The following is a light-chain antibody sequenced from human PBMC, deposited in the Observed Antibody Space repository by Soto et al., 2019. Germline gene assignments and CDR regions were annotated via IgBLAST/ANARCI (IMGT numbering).Light chain of an antibody. V-gene: IGKV1-27*01. J-gene: IGKJ3*01. Sequence: DIQMTQSPSSLSTSIGDRVTITCRASQGISSSLAWYQQKPGKAPSLLIYDASTLQSGVPSRFSGSGSGTDFTLTISSLQPEDGATYYFQKYKSAPYTFGPGTKVDIK. CDR2: DAS. CDR3: QKYKSAPYT. CDR1: QGISSS.